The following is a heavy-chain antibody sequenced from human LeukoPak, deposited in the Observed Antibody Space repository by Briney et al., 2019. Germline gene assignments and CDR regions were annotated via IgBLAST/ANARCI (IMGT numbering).Heavy chain of an antibody. CDR1: GFTFGDTW. Sequence: GGSLRLSCAASGFTFGDTWMNWVRQVPGQGLEWVANIKQDGSENFYVASVKGRFTVSRDNGKSSLYLQMNSLRAEDTALYYCATSYDMGWLIGYWGQGTLVTVSS. V-gene: IGHV3-7*03. J-gene: IGHJ4*02. CDR2: IKQDGSEN. D-gene: IGHD3/OR15-3a*01. CDR3: ATSYDMGWLIGY.